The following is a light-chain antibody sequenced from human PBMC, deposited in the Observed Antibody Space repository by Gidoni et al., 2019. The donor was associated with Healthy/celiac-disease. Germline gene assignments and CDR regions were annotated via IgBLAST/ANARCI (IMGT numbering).Light chain of an antibody. CDR2: AAS. V-gene: IGKV1-12*01. J-gene: IGKJ5*01. CDR3: QQANRFPPN. CDR1: QGISSG. Sequence: DIQLTQSPSSVSASVGDRVTITCRASQGISSGLAWYQQKPGKVPKLLIYAASSLQRGVPSRFSGSGSGTDFTLTMSSRQPEDLATYYWQQANRFPPNFGQGTRLEIK.